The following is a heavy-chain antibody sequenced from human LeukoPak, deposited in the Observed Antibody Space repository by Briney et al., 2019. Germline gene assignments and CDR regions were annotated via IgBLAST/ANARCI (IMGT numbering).Heavy chain of an antibody. Sequence: SGTLSLTCTVSGGSISGFVWSWIRQPPGEGRDDIGFIYDTGTPTNYNPLLKSRVIFSVHTSNNQFSLNLKSVTAADTAVYYCARLTKGEQWLAYYFDYWGQGALVTVSS. CDR2: IYDTGTPT. D-gene: IGHD6-19*01. J-gene: IGHJ4*02. CDR3: ARLTKGEQWLAYYFDY. V-gene: IGHV4-59*08. CDR1: GGSISGFV.